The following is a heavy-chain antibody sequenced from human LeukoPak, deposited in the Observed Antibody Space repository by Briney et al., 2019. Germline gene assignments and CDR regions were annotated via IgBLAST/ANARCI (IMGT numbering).Heavy chain of an antibody. CDR3: ARGTLDYDVVTGIHYYYMDV. J-gene: IGHJ6*03. D-gene: IGHD3-9*01. V-gene: IGHV1-8*01. CDR2: MKPDSGNS. CDR1: GYPFTSYE. Sequence: ASVKVSCKASGYPFTSYEINWVRQATGEGLEWMGRMKPDSGNSAYAQKFRGRVTLSSNSSINTAYMEVSSLGSDDTAVYFCARGTLDYDVVTGIHYYYMDVWGTGTTVTVSS.